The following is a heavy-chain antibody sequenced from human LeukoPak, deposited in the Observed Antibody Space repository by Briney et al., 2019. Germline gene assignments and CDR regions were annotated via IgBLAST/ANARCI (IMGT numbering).Heavy chain of an antibody. Sequence: PSETLSLTCAVYGGSFSGYYWSWIRQPPGKGLEWIGEINHSGSTNYNPSLKSRVTISVDTSKNQFSLKLSSVTAADTAVYYCARERGFYYDSNGDYFDYWGQGTLVTVSS. CDR3: ARERGFYYDSNGDYFDY. D-gene: IGHD3-22*01. CDR2: INHSGST. V-gene: IGHV4-34*01. J-gene: IGHJ4*02. CDR1: GGSFSGYY.